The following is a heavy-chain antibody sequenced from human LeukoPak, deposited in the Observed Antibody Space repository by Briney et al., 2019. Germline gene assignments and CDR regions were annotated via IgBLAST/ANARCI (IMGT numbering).Heavy chain of an antibody. J-gene: IGHJ3*02. V-gene: IGHV4-34*01. CDR1: GGSFSGYY. Sequence: PSETLSLTCAVYGGSFSGYYWNWIRQPPGKGLEWIGEINHSATTNYNPSLKSRVTISVDTSNNKFSLKLTSLTAADTAVYYCVRHLSAGRPAFDIWGQGTMVTVSS. CDR2: INHSATT. CDR3: VRHLSAGRPAFDI. D-gene: IGHD2-15*01.